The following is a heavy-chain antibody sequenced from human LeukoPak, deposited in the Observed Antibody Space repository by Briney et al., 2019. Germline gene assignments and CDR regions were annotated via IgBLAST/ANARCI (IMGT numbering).Heavy chain of an antibody. Sequence: SETLSLTCTVSGGSISSSTYYWGWIRRPPGKGLEGIVSNYYSGSNYYNPSLKSRVIISVDTSKKQFSLKLTSVTAADTAVYYCTRLKTVAGGHWYFDLWGRGTLVTVSS. V-gene: IGHV4-39*07. J-gene: IGHJ2*01. CDR2: NYYSGSN. CDR3: TRLKTVAGGHWYFDL. D-gene: IGHD6-19*01. CDR1: GGSISSSTYY.